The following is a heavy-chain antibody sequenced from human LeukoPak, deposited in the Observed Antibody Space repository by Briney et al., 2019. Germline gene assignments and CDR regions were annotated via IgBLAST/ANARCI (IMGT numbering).Heavy chain of an antibody. CDR1: GFTVSSNY. Sequence: PGGSLRLSCAASGFTVSSNYMSWVRQAPGKGLEWVSVIYSGGSTYYADSVKGRFTISRDNSKNTLYLQMNSLRAEDTAVYYCARDNRFRGVTIWGQGTLVTVSS. J-gene: IGHJ4*02. V-gene: IGHV3-53*01. CDR2: IYSGGST. CDR3: ARDNRFRGVTI. D-gene: IGHD3-10*01.